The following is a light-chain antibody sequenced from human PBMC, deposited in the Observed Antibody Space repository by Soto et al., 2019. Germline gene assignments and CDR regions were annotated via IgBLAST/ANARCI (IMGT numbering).Light chain of an antibody. J-gene: IGLJ2*01. V-gene: IGLV1-47*01. Sequence: QSVLAQPPSASGTPGQRVTIYCSGSSSNIGSNYVYWYQQLPGTAPKLLIHRNNQRPSGVPDRFSGSKSGTSVSLAISGLRSEDEADYYCAAWDDSLSGVVFGGGTQLTVL. CDR2: RNN. CDR1: SSNIGSNY. CDR3: AAWDDSLSGVV.